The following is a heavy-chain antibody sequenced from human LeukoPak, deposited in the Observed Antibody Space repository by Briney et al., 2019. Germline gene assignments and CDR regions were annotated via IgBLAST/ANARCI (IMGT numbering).Heavy chain of an antibody. J-gene: IGHJ6*02. CDR2: IIPILGIA. D-gene: IGHD6-13*01. CDR1: GGTFSSYA. V-gene: IGHV1-69*10. CDR3: ARDRNAAAGTYYYYYYGMDV. Sequence: ASVTVSFKASGGTFSSYAISWVRQAPGEGREWMGGIIPILGIANYAQKFQGRVTITADKTTSTAYMELSSLRSEDTAVYYCARDRNAAAGTYYYYYYGMDVWGQGTTVTVSS.